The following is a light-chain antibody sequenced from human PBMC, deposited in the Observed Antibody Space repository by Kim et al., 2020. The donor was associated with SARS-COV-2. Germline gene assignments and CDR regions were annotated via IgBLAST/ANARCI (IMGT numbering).Light chain of an antibody. V-gene: IGLV2-14*01. CDR3: NSYTSSTSDV. CDR2: DVT. CDR1: SSDVGHYNS. Sequence: QSALTQPASVSGSPGQSITISCTGTSSDVGHYNSVSWYQQHPGKAPKLMIYDVTKRPSGVSIRFSGSKSGNTASLTISGLPAEDEADYYCNSYTSSTSDVFGTGTKV. J-gene: IGLJ1*01.